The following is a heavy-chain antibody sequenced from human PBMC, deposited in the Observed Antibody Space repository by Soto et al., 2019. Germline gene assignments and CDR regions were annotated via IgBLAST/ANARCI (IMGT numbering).Heavy chain of an antibody. D-gene: IGHD2-15*01. Sequence: EVQLVESGGGLVQPGGSLRLSCSASGFIFSSYAMHWVRQAPGKGLEYVSAISSNGGSTYYADSVKGRFTISRDNSKNTLYLQMSSLRAEDTAVYYCVKADCSGGSCYSSDQFDYWGQGTLVTVSS. CDR3: VKADCSGGSCYSSDQFDY. CDR2: ISSNGGST. J-gene: IGHJ4*02. V-gene: IGHV3-64D*08. CDR1: GFIFSSYA.